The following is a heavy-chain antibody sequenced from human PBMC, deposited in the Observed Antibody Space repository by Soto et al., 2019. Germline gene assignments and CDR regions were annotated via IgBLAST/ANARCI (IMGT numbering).Heavy chain of an antibody. D-gene: IGHD3-3*01. V-gene: IGHV1-3*01. CDR2: INAGNGNT. J-gene: IGHJ6*02. Sequence: ASVKVSCKASGYTFTSYAMHWVRQAPGQRLEWMGWINAGNGNTKYSQKPQGRVTITRDTSASTAYMELRSLRSDDTAVYYCARDDLRGSYDFWSGYYLSYGMDVWGQGTTVTVSS. CDR1: GYTFTSYA. CDR3: ARDDLRGSYDFWSGYYLSYGMDV.